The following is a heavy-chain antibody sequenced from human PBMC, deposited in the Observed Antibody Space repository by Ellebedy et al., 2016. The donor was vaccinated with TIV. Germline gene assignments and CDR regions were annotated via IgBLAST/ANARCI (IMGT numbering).Heavy chain of an antibody. V-gene: IGHV3-33*05. CDR3: TRGLPGVAVWWYAFDV. Sequence: GGSLRLXXKTSGFTFSTHGMHWVRQAPGKGLEWVALVSYDGSKEYYADSVMGRFNISRDNSMGTVYLQMNSLRIDDTAVYYCTRGLPGVAVWWYAFDVWGPGTVVTVSS. CDR2: VSYDGSKE. J-gene: IGHJ3*01. D-gene: IGHD2-21*01. CDR1: GFTFSTHG.